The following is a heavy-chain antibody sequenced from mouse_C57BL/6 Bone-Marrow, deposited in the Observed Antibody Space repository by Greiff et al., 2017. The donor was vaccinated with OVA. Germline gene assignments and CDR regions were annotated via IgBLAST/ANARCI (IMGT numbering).Heavy chain of an antibody. Sequence: EVKVVQPEGGLVQPGSSMKLSCTASGFTFSDYYMAWVRQVPGKGLEWVANINYDGSSTYYLDSLKSRFIISRDNAKNILYLQLSSLKSEDTATYYGARDKGTTVVDWYFDVWGTGTTVTVSS. CDR1: GFTFSDYY. J-gene: IGHJ1*03. CDR2: INYDGSST. D-gene: IGHD1-1*01. CDR3: ARDKGTTVVDWYFDV. V-gene: IGHV5-16*01.